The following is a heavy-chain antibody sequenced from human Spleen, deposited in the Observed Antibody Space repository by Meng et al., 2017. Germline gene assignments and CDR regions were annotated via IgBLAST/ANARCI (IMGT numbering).Heavy chain of an antibody. CDR3: ARELIAAAFDL. V-gene: IGHV3-7*01. Sequence: GGSLRLSCVASGLSFTDAWMSWVRQAPGKGLEWVANINQDESEKNYVDSVKGRFTISRDNAKNSLYLQMNSLRAEDTAVYYCARELIAAAFDLWGRGTLVTVSS. D-gene: IGHD6-13*01. CDR1: GLSFTDAW. CDR2: INQDESEK. J-gene: IGHJ2*01.